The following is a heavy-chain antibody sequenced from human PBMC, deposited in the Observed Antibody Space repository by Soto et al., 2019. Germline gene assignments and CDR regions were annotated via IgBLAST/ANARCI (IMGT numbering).Heavy chain of an antibody. CDR3: ARDSPIGSSFSGYDAIDL. CDR2: IIPILNTA. J-gene: IGHJ4*02. Sequence: SVKVSCKASGGTFSTSTFTWVRQAPGQGLEWVGRIIPILNTADYAQKFQGSVTITADKSTSTVFLELTRLRSEDTGIYYCARDSPIGSSFSGYDAIDLWGQGTLVTVSS. CDR1: GGTFSTST. D-gene: IGHD5-12*01. V-gene: IGHV1-69*08.